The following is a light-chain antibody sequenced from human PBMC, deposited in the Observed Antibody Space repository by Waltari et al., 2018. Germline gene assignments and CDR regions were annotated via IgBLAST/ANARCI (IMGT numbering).Light chain of an antibody. J-gene: IGLJ3*02. V-gene: IGLV1-44*01. Sequence: VLTQQPQALGPPGQRAPTLGSGSAPTTGGKPVNWYQQPPGTAPKLLIYSNNQRPSGVPDRFSGSKSGTSASLAISGLQSEDEADYYCAAWDDSLNGWVFGGGTKLTVL. CDR3: AAWDDSLNGWV. CDR2: SNN. CDR1: APTTGGKP.